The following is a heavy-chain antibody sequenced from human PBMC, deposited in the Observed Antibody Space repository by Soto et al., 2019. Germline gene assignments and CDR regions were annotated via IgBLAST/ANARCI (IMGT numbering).Heavy chain of an antibody. V-gene: IGHV3-30-3*01. CDR2: ISYDGSNK. Sequence: GGSLRLSCAASGFTFSSYAMHWVRQAPGKGLEWVAVISYDGSNKYYADSVKGRFTISRDNSKNTLYLQMNSLRAEDTAVYYCAGDPKISGNVLRFLEWSPSDNGGMDVWGQGTTVTVSS. D-gene: IGHD3-3*01. CDR3: AGDPKISGNVLRFLEWSPSDNGGMDV. CDR1: GFTFSSYA. J-gene: IGHJ6*02.